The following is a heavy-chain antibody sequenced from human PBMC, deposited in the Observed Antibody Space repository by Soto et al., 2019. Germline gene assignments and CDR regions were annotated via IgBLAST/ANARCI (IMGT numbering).Heavy chain of an antibody. J-gene: IGHJ4*02. CDR2: IYRSGHT. Sequence: PSETLSLTCTVSGGSLRTNSYYWAWIRQPPGEGLEWIGSIYRSGHTQYNPSLNSRVIISLDRSNNQFSLKVTSVTAADTAVYYCAREDSGSSIDSWGQGTLVTVSS. V-gene: IGHV4-39*07. CDR3: AREDSGSSIDS. D-gene: IGHD6-6*01. CDR1: GGSLRTNSYY.